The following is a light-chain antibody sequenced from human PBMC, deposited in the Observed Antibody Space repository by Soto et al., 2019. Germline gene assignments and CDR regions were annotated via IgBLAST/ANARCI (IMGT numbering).Light chain of an antibody. CDR3: SSYTSSSTLEV. Sequence: QSALTQPASVSGFPGQSITISCTGTSSDVGGYNYVSWYQQHPGKAPKLMIYEVSNRPSGVSNRFSGSKSGNTASLTISGLQAEDEADYYCSSYTSSSTLEVFGTGTKVTV. CDR1: SSDVGGYNY. J-gene: IGLJ1*01. CDR2: EVS. V-gene: IGLV2-14*01.